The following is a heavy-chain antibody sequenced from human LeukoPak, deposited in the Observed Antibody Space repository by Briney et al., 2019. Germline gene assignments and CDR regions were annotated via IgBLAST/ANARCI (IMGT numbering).Heavy chain of an antibody. CDR3: ARRTAMVPRVDY. CDR1: GGSISSSSYY. CDR2: IYYSGST. Sequence: PSETLPLTCTVSGGSISSSSYYWGWIRQPPGKGLEWIGSIYYSGSTYYNPSLKSRVTISVDTSKNQFSLKLSSVTAADTAVYYCARRTAMVPRVDYWGQGTLVTVSS. V-gene: IGHV4-39*01. J-gene: IGHJ4*02. D-gene: IGHD5-18*01.